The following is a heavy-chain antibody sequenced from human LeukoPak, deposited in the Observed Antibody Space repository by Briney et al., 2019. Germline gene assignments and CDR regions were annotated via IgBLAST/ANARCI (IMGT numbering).Heavy chain of an antibody. Sequence: PGGSLRLSCSASGFTFSSYAMHWVRQAPGKGLEYVSAINSNGGTTYYSDSVKGRFTISRDNSKNTLYLQMSSLRAEDTAVYYCARDTGHYSVDYWGQGTLVTVSS. J-gene: IGHJ4*02. CDR2: INSNGGTT. CDR3: ARDTGHYSVDY. CDR1: GFTFSSYA. V-gene: IGHV3-64D*09. D-gene: IGHD2-15*01.